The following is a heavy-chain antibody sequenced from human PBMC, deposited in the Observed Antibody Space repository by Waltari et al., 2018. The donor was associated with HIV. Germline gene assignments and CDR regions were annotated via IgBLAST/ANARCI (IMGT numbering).Heavy chain of an antibody. Sequence: QVQLVQSGAEVKKPGASVKVSCTDSGYTFSRYAITWVRQAPGQGLKWLGWISAFSGNTKYAREVQGRATMTTDTSTNTAYMELESLTSDDTAIFYCARTTIFGVDTYYFDYWGQGTLVTVSS. V-gene: IGHV1-18*01. CDR1: GYTFSRYA. CDR2: ISAFSGNT. D-gene: IGHD3-3*01. CDR3: ARTTIFGVDTYYFDY. J-gene: IGHJ4*02.